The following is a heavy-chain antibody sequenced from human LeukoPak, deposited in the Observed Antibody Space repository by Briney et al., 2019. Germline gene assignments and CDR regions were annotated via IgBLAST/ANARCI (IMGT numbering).Heavy chain of an antibody. V-gene: IGHV3-21*01. Sequence: GGSLRLSCTASGFTFSSYSMDWVRQAPGKGLEWVSSISSSSDSIYYADSVKGRFTISRDNAKNSLYLQMNSLTGEDTAVYYCARASIVGARSGFDYWGQGTLATVSS. D-gene: IGHD1-26*01. J-gene: IGHJ4*02. CDR1: GFTFSSYS. CDR3: ARASIVGARSGFDY. CDR2: ISSSSDSI.